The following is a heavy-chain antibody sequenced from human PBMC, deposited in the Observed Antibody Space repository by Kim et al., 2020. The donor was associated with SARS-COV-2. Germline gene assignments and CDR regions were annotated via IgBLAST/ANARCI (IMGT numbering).Heavy chain of an antibody. J-gene: IGHJ6*02. V-gene: IGHV3-23*03. CDR3: AKSVMGYYYYYGMDV. CDR2: IYSGGSST. D-gene: IGHD2-8*01. CDR1: GFTFSSYA. Sequence: GGSLRLSCAASGFTFSSYAMSWVRQAPGKGLEWVSVIYSGGSSTYYADSVKGRFTISRDNSKNTLYLQMNSLRAEDTAVYYCAKSVMGYYYYYGMDVWGQGTTVTVSS.